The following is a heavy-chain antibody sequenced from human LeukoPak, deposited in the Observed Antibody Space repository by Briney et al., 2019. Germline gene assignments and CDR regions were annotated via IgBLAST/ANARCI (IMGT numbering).Heavy chain of an antibody. CDR1: GYTFTSHG. V-gene: IGHV1-18*01. CDR2: ISTYNGNT. CDR3: ATYLGVTAAFDI. Sequence: ASVKVSCKASGYTFTSHGISWVRQAPGQGLEWMGWISTYNGNTNYAQKLQGRVSMTTDTSTSTAYMDLRSLRSDDTAVYYCATYLGVTAAFDIWGLGTTVTVSP. J-gene: IGHJ3*02. D-gene: IGHD3-10*01.